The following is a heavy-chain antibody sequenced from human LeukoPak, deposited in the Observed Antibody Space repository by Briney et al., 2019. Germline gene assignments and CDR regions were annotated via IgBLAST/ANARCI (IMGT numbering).Heavy chain of an antibody. CDR1: GFTVSSNY. V-gene: IGHV3-53*01. CDR3: ARDYDGDYTLIV. D-gene: IGHD4-17*01. CDR2: IYSGGST. Sequence: GGSLRLSCAASGFTVSSNYMSWVRQAPGKGLEWVSVIYSGGSTYYADSVKGRFTISRDISKSTLYLQMNSLRAEDTAVYYCARDYDGDYTLIVWGQGTTVTVSS. J-gene: IGHJ6*02.